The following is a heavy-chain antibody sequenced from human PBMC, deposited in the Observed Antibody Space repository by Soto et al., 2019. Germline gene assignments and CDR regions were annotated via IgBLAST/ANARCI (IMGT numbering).Heavy chain of an antibody. CDR3: ERGGSSGPFDY. CDR2: IYYSGST. J-gene: IGHJ4*02. CDR1: GGSISSYY. Sequence: SETLSLTCTVSGGSISSYYWSWIRQPPGKGLEWIGYIYYSGSTNYNPSLKSRVTISVDTSKNQFSLKLSSVTDADTAVYYCERGGSSGPFDYWGQGTLVTVSS. V-gene: IGHV4-59*01. D-gene: IGHD6-6*01.